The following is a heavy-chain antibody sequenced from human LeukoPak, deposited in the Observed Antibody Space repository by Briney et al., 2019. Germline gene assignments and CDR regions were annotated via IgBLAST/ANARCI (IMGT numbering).Heavy chain of an antibody. CDR1: GYAFTSYD. CDR2: MNPNSGNT. CDR3: ARRYCSGGSCYPNYYYYMDV. D-gene: IGHD2-15*01. J-gene: IGHJ6*03. V-gene: IGHV1-8*01. Sequence: ASVTVSCKASGYAFTSYDINWVRQAPGQGLEWMGWMNPNSGNTGYAQTFQGRVTMTRNTSISTAYMELSSLRSEDTAVYYCARRYCSGGSCYPNYYYYMDVWGKGTTVTISS.